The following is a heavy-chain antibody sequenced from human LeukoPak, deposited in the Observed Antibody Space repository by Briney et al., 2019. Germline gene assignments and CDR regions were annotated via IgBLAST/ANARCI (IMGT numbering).Heavy chain of an antibody. CDR1: GFTFSSYA. D-gene: IGHD3-22*01. CDR3: AKDVTMIVVVNDAFDI. CDR2: ISGSGGST. J-gene: IGHJ3*02. V-gene: IGHV3-23*01. Sequence: PGGSLRLSCAASGFTFSSYAMSWVRQAPGKGLEWVSAISGSGGSTYYADSVKGRFTISRDNSKNTLYLQMNGLRAEDTAVYYCAKDVTMIVVVNDAFDIWGQGTMVTVSS.